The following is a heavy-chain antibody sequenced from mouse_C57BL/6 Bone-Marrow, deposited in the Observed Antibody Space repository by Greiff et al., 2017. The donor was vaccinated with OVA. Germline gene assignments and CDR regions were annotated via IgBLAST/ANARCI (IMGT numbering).Heavy chain of an antibody. CDR1: GYTFTSYW. J-gene: IGHJ3*01. Sequence: QVQLQQPGAELVRPGTSVKLSCKASGYTFTSYWMHWVQQRPGQGLEWIGVIDPSDSYTNYNQKFKGKATLTVDTSSSTAYMQLSSLTSEDSAVYYCTREVSFAYWGQGTLVTVSA. V-gene: IGHV1-59*01. CDR3: TREVSFAY. CDR2: IDPSDSYT. D-gene: IGHD2-2*01.